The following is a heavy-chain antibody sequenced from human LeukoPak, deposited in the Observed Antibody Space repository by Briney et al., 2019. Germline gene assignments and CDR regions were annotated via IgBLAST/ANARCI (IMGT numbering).Heavy chain of an antibody. CDR3: ARADGYNLGDF. J-gene: IGHJ4*02. CDR1: GYTFTGYC. D-gene: IGHD5-24*01. CDR2: INPNTGGT. Sequence: ASVKVSCKASGYTFTGYCLHWVRQAPGQGLEYMGWINPNTGGTNYVQKFQGRVTMTRDTSISTGYMELSSLRSDDTALYYCARADGYNLGDFRGQGTQVTVSS. V-gene: IGHV1-2*02.